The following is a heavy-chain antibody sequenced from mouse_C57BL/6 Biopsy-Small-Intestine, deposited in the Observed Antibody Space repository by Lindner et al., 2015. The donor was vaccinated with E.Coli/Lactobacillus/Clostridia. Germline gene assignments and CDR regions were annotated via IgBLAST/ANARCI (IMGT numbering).Heavy chain of an antibody. V-gene: IGHV1-66*01. J-gene: IGHJ3*01. CDR1: GYIFSGYY. Sequence: SVKVSCKSSGYIFSGYYIHWVRQAPGQGLEWMGRISPNSGDTKCPQKFQGRVTMTRDTSISTAYMELSRLTSDDTAVYYCAVEDLGSCSTTNCPFDPWGQGTLVTVSS. CDR3: AVEDLGSCSTTNCPFDP. CDR2: ISPNSGDT. D-gene: IGHD4-1*02.